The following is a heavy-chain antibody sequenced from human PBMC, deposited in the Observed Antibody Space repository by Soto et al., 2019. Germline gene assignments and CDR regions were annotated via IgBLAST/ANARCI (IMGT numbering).Heavy chain of an antibody. Sequence: QVQLQESGPGLVKPSQTLSLTCTVSGDSVSGGDSYWSWIRQPPGKALEWIGYTSFSGYTSYTPSLQSRVTISVDMSKSKFSLRLTSVTAADTAIYYCVRGVNPYHYATSGPGTFDKWGQGTLVSVSS. J-gene: IGHJ4*02. V-gene: IGHV4-30-4*01. CDR3: VRGVNPYHYATSGPGTFDK. D-gene: IGHD3-22*01. CDR2: TSFSGYT. CDR1: GDSVSGGDSY.